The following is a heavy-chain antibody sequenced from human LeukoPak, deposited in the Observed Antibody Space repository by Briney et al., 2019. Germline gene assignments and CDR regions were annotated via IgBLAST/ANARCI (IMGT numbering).Heavy chain of an antibody. V-gene: IGHV5-51*01. Sequence: GESLKISCAASGYAFLNYWIGWVRQMPGKGLEWMGNIFPDDSDATYSPSFQGQVTLSADKSISTAYLHWSSLKASDTAIYYCARRVDWYFDLWGRGTLVTVSS. CDR2: IFPDDSDA. J-gene: IGHJ2*01. CDR3: ARRVDWYFDL. CDR1: GYAFLNYW.